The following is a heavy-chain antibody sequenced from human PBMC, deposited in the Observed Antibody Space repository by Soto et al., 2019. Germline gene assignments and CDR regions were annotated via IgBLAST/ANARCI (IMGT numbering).Heavy chain of an antibody. J-gene: IGHJ4*02. CDR3: ARSPRPSRYFDY. D-gene: IGHD6-13*01. V-gene: IGHV5-51*01. Sequence: GESLKISCQCSGYTFSNCWIAWVRQLPGKSLEWMGIIYPGDYETRYSPSFHGKVTISADRSIGTAYLQWSSLEASDSAFYFCARSPRPSRYFDYRGQGALVTVSS. CDR2: IYPGDYET. CDR1: GYTFSNCW.